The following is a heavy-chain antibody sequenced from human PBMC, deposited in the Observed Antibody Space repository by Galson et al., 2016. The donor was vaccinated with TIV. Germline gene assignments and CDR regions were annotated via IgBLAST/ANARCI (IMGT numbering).Heavy chain of an antibody. CDR3: AGDPKILGIAVAGPSY. D-gene: IGHD6-19*01. CDR1: GYAFNMYG. CDR2: ISAYDGNT. Sequence: SVKVSCKATGYAFNMYGITWVRQAPGQGLEWMGWISAYDGNTNYTQKLQGRVTMTTDTSTSTAYMELRTLRSDDTAVYYCAGDPKILGIAVAGPSYWGQGTLVTVSS. J-gene: IGHJ4*02. V-gene: IGHV1-18*01.